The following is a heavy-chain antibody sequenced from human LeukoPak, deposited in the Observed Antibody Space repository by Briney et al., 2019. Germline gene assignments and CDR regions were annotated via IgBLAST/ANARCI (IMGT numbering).Heavy chain of an antibody. CDR2: IYYSGST. J-gene: IGHJ6*03. V-gene: IGHV4-39*01. CDR1: GGSISSSSYY. D-gene: IGHD6-13*01. Sequence: SETLSLTCTVSGGSISSSSYYWLWIRQPPGKGLEWIGSIYYSGSTYYNPSLQSRVTKSVDTSKNQISLKLSSVTAADTAVYYCARVSAAAGARDHYYYYYYMDVWGKGTTVTVSS. CDR3: ARVSAAAGARDHYYYYYYMDV.